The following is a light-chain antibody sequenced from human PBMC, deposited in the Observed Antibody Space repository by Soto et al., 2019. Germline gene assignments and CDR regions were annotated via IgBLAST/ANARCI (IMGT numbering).Light chain of an antibody. V-gene: IGKV3-11*01. CDR2: DAS. J-gene: IGKJ4*01. Sequence: EIVLTQSPATLSLSPGVRATLSCRSSQSVSSYLAWYQQKRGLAPRLLIYDASNRATGIPARFSGSGSGTDFTLSISSLEPEDFAVYYGQQRRDWPLTFGGGTKVEIK. CDR3: QQRRDWPLT. CDR1: QSVSSY.